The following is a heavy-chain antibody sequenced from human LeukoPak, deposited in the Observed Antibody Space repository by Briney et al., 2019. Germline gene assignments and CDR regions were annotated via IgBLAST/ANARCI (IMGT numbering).Heavy chain of an antibody. J-gene: IGHJ4*02. D-gene: IGHD3-22*01. CDR2: IWYDGTNK. V-gene: IGHV3-33*01. CDR3: ARWYYDSSGYYWGGPFDY. CDR1: GFTFSSFG. Sequence: GRSLRLSCAASGFTFSSFGMHWVRQAPGKGLEWVAVIWYDGTNKYYADSVKGRFTISRDNSKNTLYLQMNSLRAEDTAVYYCARWYYDSSGYYWGGPFDYWGQGTLVTVSS.